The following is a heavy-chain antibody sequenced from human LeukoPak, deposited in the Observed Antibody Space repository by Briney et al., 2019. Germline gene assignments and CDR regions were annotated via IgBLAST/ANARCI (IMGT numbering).Heavy chain of an antibody. J-gene: IGHJ4*02. CDR3: TRAPSCRSYSEHY. Sequence: SETLSLTCTVSGASITSESSYWGWIHQPPGKGFQWIGGLVYDGSAHYNPSLQSHVSISADTSNNPFSLKLASVTAPDTVVHFDTRAPSCRSYSEHYWGQGTLVTVSS. D-gene: IGHD3-10*01. CDR2: LVYDGSA. V-gene: IGHV4-39*01. CDR1: GASITSESSY.